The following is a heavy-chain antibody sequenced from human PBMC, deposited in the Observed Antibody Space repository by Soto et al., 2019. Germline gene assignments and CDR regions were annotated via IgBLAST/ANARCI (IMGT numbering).Heavy chain of an antibody. CDR3: ARGRGDFWNGYYPY. CDR2: ISYDGSNR. V-gene: IGHV3-30-3*01. J-gene: IGHJ4*02. CDR1: AFTFSSYP. D-gene: IGHD3-3*01. Sequence: QVQLVESGGGVVQPGRSLRLSCAASAFTFSSYPMHWVRQAPGKGLEWVAVISYDGSNRYYADSMKGRFTISRDNSKSTLYLQMNSLRPEDTAVYYCARGRGDFWNGYYPYWGQGTLVTVSS.